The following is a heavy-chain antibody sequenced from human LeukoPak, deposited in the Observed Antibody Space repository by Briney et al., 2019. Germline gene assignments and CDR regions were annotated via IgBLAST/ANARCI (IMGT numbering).Heavy chain of an antibody. V-gene: IGHV4-34*01. CDR2: VNHSGST. J-gene: IGHJ6*03. Sequence: PSETLSLTCAVYGGSFSGYYWSWIRQPPGKGLEWIGEVNHSGSTNYNPSLKSRVTMSVDTSKNQFSLTLSSVTAADTAVYYCARGEAAAGPMDYMDVWDTGATVTVSS. CDR1: GGSFSGYY. CDR3: ARGEAAAGPMDYMDV. D-gene: IGHD6-13*01.